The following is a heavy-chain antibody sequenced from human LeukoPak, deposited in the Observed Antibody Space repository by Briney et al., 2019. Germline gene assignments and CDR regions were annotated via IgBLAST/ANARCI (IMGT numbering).Heavy chain of an antibody. CDR2: MNPNSGNT. CDR1: GGTFSSYA. J-gene: IGHJ6*03. Sequence: ASVKVSCKASGGTFSSYAISWVRQAPGQGLEWMGWMNPNSGNTGYAQKFQGRVTMTRNTSISTAYMELSSLRSEDTAVYYCARSTVTLPPYYYYYMDVWGKGTTVTISS. V-gene: IGHV1-8*02. CDR3: ARSTVTLPPYYYYYMDV. D-gene: IGHD4-17*01.